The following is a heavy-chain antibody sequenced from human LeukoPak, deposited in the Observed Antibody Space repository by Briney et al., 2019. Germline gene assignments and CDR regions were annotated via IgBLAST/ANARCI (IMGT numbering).Heavy chain of an antibody. CDR3: ARADDYGDYSSVFFDY. Sequence: PSETLSLTCAVYGGSFSGYYWSWIRQPPGKGLEWIGYIYYSGSTNYNPSLKSRVTISVDTSKNQFSLKLSSVTAADTAVYYCARADDYGDYSSVFFDYWGQGTLVTVSS. CDR2: IYYSGST. CDR1: GGSFSGYY. D-gene: IGHD4-17*01. V-gene: IGHV4-59*01. J-gene: IGHJ4*02.